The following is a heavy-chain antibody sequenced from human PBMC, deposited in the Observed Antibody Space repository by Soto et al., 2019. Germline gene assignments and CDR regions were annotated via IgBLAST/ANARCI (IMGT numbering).Heavy chain of an antibody. CDR1: GFTFSDYY. V-gene: IGHV3-11*06. CDR3: AAAPQGGGIGGAFDY. J-gene: IGHJ4*02. D-gene: IGHD6-6*01. CDR2: ISSSSSYT. Sequence: GGSLRLSCAASGFTFSDYYMSWIRQAPGKGLEWVSYISSSSSYTNYADSVKGRFTISRDNAKNSLYLQMNSLRAEDTAVYYCAAAPQGGGIGGAFDYWGQGTLVTVSS.